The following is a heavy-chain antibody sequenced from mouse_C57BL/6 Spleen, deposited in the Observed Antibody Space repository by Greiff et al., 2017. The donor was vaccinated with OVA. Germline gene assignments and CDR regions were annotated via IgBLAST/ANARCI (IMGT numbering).Heavy chain of an antibody. J-gene: IGHJ4*01. V-gene: IGHV1-80*01. CDR3: ARVVDSSGYDYAMDY. CDR2: IYPGDGDT. D-gene: IGHD3-2*02. Sequence: VQLQESGAELVKPGASVKISCKASGYAFSSYWMNWVKQRPGKGLEWIGQIYPGDGDTNYNGKFKGKATLTADKSSSTAYMQLSSLTSEDSAVYFCARVVDSSGYDYAMDYWGQGTSVTVSS. CDR1: GYAFSSYW.